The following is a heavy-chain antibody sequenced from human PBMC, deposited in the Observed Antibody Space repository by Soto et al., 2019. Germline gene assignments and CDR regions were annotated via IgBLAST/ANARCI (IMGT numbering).Heavy chain of an antibody. J-gene: IGHJ4*02. D-gene: IGHD3-9*01. Sequence: ASVKVSCKASGYTFTSYDINWVRQATGQGFEWMGWMNPNSGNTGYAQKFQGRVTMTRNTSISTAYMELSSLRSEDTAVYYCARVYDILRVYYFDYWGQGTLVTVSS. CDR2: MNPNSGNT. CDR3: ARVYDILRVYYFDY. V-gene: IGHV1-8*01. CDR1: GYTFTSYD.